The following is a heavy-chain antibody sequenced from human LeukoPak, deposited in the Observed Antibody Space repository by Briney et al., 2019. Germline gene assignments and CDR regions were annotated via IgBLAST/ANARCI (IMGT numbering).Heavy chain of an antibody. V-gene: IGHV4-4*07. J-gene: IGHJ4*02. CDR2: IYSSGST. D-gene: IGHD2-2*02. Sequence: PSETLSLTCTVSGGSISSYYWSWIRQPAGKGLEWIGRIYSSGSTKYNPSLQSRVTLSVDTSKNQFSLKVSSVTAADTAVYYCARLPLGYCSSTSCYTERDYWGQGTLVTVSS. CDR3: ARLPLGYCSSTSCYTERDY. CDR1: GGSISSYY.